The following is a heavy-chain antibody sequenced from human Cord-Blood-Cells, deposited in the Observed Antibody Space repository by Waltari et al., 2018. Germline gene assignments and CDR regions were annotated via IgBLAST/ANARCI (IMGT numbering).Heavy chain of an antibody. CDR2: INHSGST. J-gene: IGHJ5*02. CDR1: GGSFSGYY. CDR3: AREITFGGVIVGRPNWFDP. D-gene: IGHD3-16*02. Sequence: QVQLQQWGAGLLKPSETLSLTCAVYGGSFSGYYWSWTRQPPGKGLEWIGEINHSGSTNYNPSLKSRVTISVDTSKNQFSLKLSSVTAADTAVYYCAREITFGGVIVGRPNWFDPWGQGTLVTVSS. V-gene: IGHV4-34*01.